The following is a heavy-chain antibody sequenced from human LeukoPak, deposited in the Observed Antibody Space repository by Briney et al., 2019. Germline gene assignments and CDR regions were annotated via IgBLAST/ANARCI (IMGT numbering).Heavy chain of an antibody. CDR2: ISYDGSNK. J-gene: IGHJ4*02. CDR3: ARDLYYGDYVFEF. V-gene: IGHV3-30-3*01. Sequence: GGSLRLSCAASGFTFSSYAMHWVRQAPGKGLEWVAVISYDGSNKYYADSVKGRFTISRDNAKNTLYLEVNSLRVEDTAMYYCARDLYYGDYVFEFWGQGTLVTVSS. D-gene: IGHD4-17*01. CDR1: GFTFSSYA.